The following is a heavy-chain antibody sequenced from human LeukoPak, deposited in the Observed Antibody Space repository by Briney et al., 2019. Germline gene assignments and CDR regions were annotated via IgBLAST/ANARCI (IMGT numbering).Heavy chain of an antibody. CDR3: AREPSSHYGSGSS. Sequence: GGSLRLSCAASGFTFSNYAMHWVRQAPGKGLEWVAVISYDGSNKYYADSVKGRFTISRDNSKNTLYLQMNSLRAEDTAVYYCAREPSSHYGSGSSWGQGTLVTVSS. D-gene: IGHD3-10*01. CDR2: ISYDGSNK. J-gene: IGHJ5*02. V-gene: IGHV3-30-3*01. CDR1: GFTFSNYA.